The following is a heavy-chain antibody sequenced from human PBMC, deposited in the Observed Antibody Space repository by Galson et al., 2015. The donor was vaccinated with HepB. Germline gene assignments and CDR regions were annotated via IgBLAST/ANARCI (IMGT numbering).Heavy chain of an antibody. J-gene: IGHJ4*02. CDR3: AVNMKRGTSAS. CDR1: GFTISDYG. V-gene: IGHV3-23*01. CDR2: IGSSGRT. Sequence: LRLSCAAAGFTISDYGIDWVRQPPGKGLEWVSGIGSSGRTYYTDSVKGRFTISRDNSKNTVFLQMNSLRAEDTAEYFCAVNMKRGTSASWGQGTRVTVSS. D-gene: IGHD1-1*01.